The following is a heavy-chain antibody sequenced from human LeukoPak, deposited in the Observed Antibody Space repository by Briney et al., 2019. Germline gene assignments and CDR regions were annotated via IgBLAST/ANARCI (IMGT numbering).Heavy chain of an antibody. CDR2: ISYDGSNK. V-gene: IGHV3-30*03. D-gene: IGHD4-17*01. Sequence: PGGSLRLSCAASGFTFSSYGMHWVRQAPGKGLEWVAVISYDGSNKYYADSVKGRFTISRDNSKNTLYLQMNSLRAEDTAVYYCVGGDYGAFDIWGQGTMVTVSS. CDR3: VGGDYGAFDI. J-gene: IGHJ3*02. CDR1: GFTFSSYG.